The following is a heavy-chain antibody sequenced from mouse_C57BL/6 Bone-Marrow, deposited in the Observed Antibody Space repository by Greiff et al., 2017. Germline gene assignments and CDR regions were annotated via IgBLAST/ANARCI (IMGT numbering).Heavy chain of an antibody. CDR1: GFTFSSYA. J-gene: IGHJ2*01. CDR2: ISDGGSYT. D-gene: IGHD2-3*01. Sequence: EVKLVESGGGLVKPGGSLKLSCAASGFTFSSYAMSWVRQTPEKRLEWVATISDGGSYTYYADNVKGRFTIARDNSKNNLYLQMSHLKSEDTAMYYCARQAIYDGYYVVDYWGQGTTLTDSS. V-gene: IGHV5-4*03. CDR3: ARQAIYDGYYVVDY.